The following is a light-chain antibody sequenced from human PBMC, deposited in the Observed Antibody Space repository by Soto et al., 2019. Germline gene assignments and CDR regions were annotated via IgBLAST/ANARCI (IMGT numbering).Light chain of an antibody. Sequence: EIVMTQSPATLSVSPGERATLSCRASQSVSSNLAWYQQKPGQAPRLLIYGASTRATGIPARFSGSGSGTEFPLTIRSLQSEDFAVYYCQPYNNWPWTFGQGTKVEIK. CDR3: QPYNNWPWT. V-gene: IGKV3-15*01. CDR1: QSVSSN. J-gene: IGKJ1*01. CDR2: GAS.